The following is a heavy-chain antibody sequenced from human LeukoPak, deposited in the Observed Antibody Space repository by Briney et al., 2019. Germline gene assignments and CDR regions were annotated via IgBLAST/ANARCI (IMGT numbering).Heavy chain of an antibody. Sequence: GGSLRLSCAASGFTFSSYWMSWVRQAPGKGLEWVANIKQDGSEKYYVDSVKGRFTISRDNAKNSLYLQMNSLRAEDMAVYYCARDGPNYGGNSGAFDYWGQGTLVTVSS. D-gene: IGHD4-23*01. J-gene: IGHJ4*02. CDR2: IKQDGSEK. CDR1: GFTFSSYW. V-gene: IGHV3-7*01. CDR3: ARDGPNYGGNSGAFDY.